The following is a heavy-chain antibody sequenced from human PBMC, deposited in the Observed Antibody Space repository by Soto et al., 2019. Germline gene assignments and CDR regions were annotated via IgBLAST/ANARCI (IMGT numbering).Heavy chain of an antibody. CDR1: GGSISSGDYY. J-gene: IGHJ3*02. CDR3: ARDLGDSSGYYYVAAAFDI. V-gene: IGHV4-30-4*01. D-gene: IGHD3-22*01. Sequence: SETLSLTCTVSGGSISSGDYYWSWIRQPPGKGLEWIGYIYYSGSTYYNPSLKSRVTISVDTSKNQFSLKLSSVTAADTAVYYCARDLGDSSGYYYVAAAFDIWGQGTMVTVSS. CDR2: IYYSGST.